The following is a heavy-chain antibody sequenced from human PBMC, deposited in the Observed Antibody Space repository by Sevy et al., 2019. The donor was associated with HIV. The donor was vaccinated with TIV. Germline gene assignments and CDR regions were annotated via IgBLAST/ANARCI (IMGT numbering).Heavy chain of an antibody. V-gene: IGHV3-30*04. D-gene: IGHD3-9*01. CDR3: ARITQGGTIFSGMDV. CDR1: GFTFSRYA. J-gene: IGHJ6*02. Sequence: GGSLRLSCVASGFTFSRYALHWVRQAPGKGLEWVAVISYDGSNKYSADSVKGRFTISRDNSKNTLNLQMNSLRGEDTAVYYCARITQGGTIFSGMDVWGQGTTVTVSS. CDR2: ISYDGSNK.